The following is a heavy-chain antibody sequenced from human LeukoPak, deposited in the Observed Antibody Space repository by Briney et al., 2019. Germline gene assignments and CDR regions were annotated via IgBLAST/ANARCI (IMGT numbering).Heavy chain of an antibody. V-gene: IGHV5-51*01. CDR3: ARQADYNVLTGYFKGHLDY. CDR2: IYPGDSDT. J-gene: IGHJ4*02. Sequence: GESLKISCMSSGYSFNTYWIAWVRQMPGKGLEWMGIIYPGDSDTRYSPSFQGQVTISADESISTAYLHWSSLKASDTAMYYCARQADYNVLTGYFKGHLDYWGQGTLVTVSS. CDR1: GYSFNTYW. D-gene: IGHD3-9*01.